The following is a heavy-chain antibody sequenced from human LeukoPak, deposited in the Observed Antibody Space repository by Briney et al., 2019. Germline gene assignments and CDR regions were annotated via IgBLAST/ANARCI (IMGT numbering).Heavy chain of an antibody. J-gene: IGHJ4*02. D-gene: IGHD1-26*01. V-gene: IGHV4-34*01. Sequence: PSETLSLTCAVYGESFSGYYWSWIRQPPGKGLEWIGEINHGGTTNYNPSLKNRVTISVDTSKNQFSLKLSSMTAADTAVYYCARRPRNSGSNDGPSGLDYWGQGTPVTVSS. CDR1: GESFSGYY. CDR2: INHGGTT. CDR3: ARRPRNSGSNDGPSGLDY.